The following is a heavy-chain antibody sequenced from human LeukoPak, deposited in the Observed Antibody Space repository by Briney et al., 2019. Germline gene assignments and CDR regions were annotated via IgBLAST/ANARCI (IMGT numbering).Heavy chain of an antibody. D-gene: IGHD3-22*01. Sequence: PSETLSLTCTVSGGSISSSSYYWGWIRQPPGKGLEWIGSIYYSASTYYNPSLKSRVTISVDTSKNQFSLKLSSVTAADTAVYYCARGYYYDSSGYLYYFDYWGQGALVTVSS. CDR3: ARGYYYDSSGYLYYFDY. V-gene: IGHV4-39*07. CDR1: GGSISSSSYY. J-gene: IGHJ4*02. CDR2: IYYSAST.